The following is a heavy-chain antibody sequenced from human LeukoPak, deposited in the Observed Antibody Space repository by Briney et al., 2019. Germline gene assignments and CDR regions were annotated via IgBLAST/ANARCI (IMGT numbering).Heavy chain of an antibody. Sequence: SETLSLTCTVSGGSIGSSSYYWSWIRQPPGKGLEWIGYIYYSGSTNYNPSLKSRVTISVDTSKNQFSLKLSSVTAADTAVYYCARGLLGSPLPSKNQGGWAQRGYSYGFISGRCRCAFDIWGRGTMVTVSS. D-gene: IGHD5-18*01. CDR2: IYYSGST. CDR3: ARGLLGSPLPSKNQGGWAQRGYSYGFISGRCRCAFDI. CDR1: GGSIGSSSYY. V-gene: IGHV4-61*05. J-gene: IGHJ3*02.